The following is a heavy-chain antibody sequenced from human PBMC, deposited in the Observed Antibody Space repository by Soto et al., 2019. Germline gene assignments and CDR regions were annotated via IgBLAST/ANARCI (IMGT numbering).Heavy chain of an antibody. CDR3: AAAPRY. D-gene: IGHD2-15*01. CDR2: IYDSGST. Sequence: QVQLQESGPGLVKPSETLSLTCTVSCGSISSYYWSWIRQPPGKGLEWIGYIYDSGSTNYNPSLKSRVTISVDTSKNQFSLRLTSVTAADTAVYYCAAAPRYWGQGTLVTVSS. J-gene: IGHJ4*02. CDR1: CGSISSYY. V-gene: IGHV4-59*01.